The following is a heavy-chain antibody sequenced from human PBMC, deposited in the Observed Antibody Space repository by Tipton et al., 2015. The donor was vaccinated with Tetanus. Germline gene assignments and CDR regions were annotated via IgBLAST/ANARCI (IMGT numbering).Heavy chain of an antibody. J-gene: IGHJ5*02. Sequence: TLSLTCSVSGGSINSGGYFWNWTRQQPGKGPEWIGYIYYSGDTFYNPSLKSRVTISVDTSKNQFSLNLRSVTAADTAVYYCARDQGGGRVVRLNWFDPWGQGTLVIVSA. V-gene: IGHV4-31*03. D-gene: IGHD6-6*01. CDR3: ARDQGGGRVVRLNWFDP. CDR2: IYYSGDT. CDR1: GGSINSGGYF.